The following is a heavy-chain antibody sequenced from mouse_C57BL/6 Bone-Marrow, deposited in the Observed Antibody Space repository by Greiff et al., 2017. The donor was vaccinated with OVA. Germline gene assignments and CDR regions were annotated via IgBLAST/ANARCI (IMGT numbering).Heavy chain of an antibody. Sequence: VQLQQSGPELVKPGASVKISCKASGYSFTDYNMNWVKQSNGKSLEWIGVISPNYGTTSSNQKFKGKATLTVDQSSSTAYMQLNSLTSADSAVYYCARIDGSSYDAMDYWGQGTSVTVSS. V-gene: IGHV1-39*01. J-gene: IGHJ4*01. CDR3: ARIDGSSYDAMDY. CDR2: ISPNYGTT. D-gene: IGHD1-1*01. CDR1: GYSFTDYN.